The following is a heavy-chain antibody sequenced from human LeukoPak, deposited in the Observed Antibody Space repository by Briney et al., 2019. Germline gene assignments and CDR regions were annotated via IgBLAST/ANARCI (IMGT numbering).Heavy chain of an antibody. D-gene: IGHD3-16*01. V-gene: IGHV3-43*01. CDR1: GFTFHSYT. Sequence: GGSLRLSCAASGFTFHSYTAHWVRQAPGKGLEWVSLITSDGGSTYYADSVQGRFTISRDNSKNSLYLQKNSLRTEDTALYYCATERSRHFDYWGQGTLVTVSS. CDR3: ATERSRHFDY. CDR2: ITSDGGST. J-gene: IGHJ4*02.